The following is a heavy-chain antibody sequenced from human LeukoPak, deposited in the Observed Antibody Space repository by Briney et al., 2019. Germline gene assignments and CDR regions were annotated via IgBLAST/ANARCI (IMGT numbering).Heavy chain of an antibody. D-gene: IGHD3-22*01. J-gene: IGHJ4*02. CDR1: GFNFRSYW. CDR2: INSDGTGT. Sequence: QAGPSLRLSCAASGFNFRSYWMHWVCQPLGKGLVWLLRINSDGTGTYADSVKGRFTISRDNANNTLYLQMNSLRADDTAVYYCTRDARTCHSSGCWKPSDYWGRGALVTVSS. V-gene: IGHV3-74*01. CDR3: TRDARTCHSSGCWKPSDY.